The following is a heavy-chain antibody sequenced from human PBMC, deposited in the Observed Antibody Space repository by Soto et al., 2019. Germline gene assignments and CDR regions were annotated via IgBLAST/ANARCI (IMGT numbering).Heavy chain of an antibody. J-gene: IGHJ4*02. CDR3: ATLPGITTFRRDY. Sequence: QLQLQESGPGLVKPSENLSLTCSVSGGSISSPSYYRGWIRQPPGKGLEWIGSIYYNGNTYYNPARKSRVTTIVDTSRNHFSLKVHSVTAADTALYFSATLPGITTFRRDYWGQGTLVTVSS. CDR2: IYYNGNT. CDR1: GGSISSPSYY. D-gene: IGHD1-1*01. V-gene: IGHV4-39*01.